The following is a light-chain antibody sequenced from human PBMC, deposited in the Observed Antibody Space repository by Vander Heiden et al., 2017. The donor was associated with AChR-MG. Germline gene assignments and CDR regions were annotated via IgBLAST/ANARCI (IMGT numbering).Light chain of an antibody. J-gene: IGLJ2*01. CDR1: NVGKKY. CDR2: GDS. CDR3: QAWDDSIYVL. V-gene: IGLV3-1*01. Sequence: SSQLTQPPSVSVSPGQTATIRCSGDNVGKKYVCGYQQKPGQAPVLVIFGDSERPSGIPERFSGSNSGNTATLTISGTQAMDEADYYCQAWDDSIYVLFGGGTKLTVL.